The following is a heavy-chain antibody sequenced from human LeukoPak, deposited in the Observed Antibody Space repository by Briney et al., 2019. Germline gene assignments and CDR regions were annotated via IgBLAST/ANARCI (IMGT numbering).Heavy chain of an antibody. V-gene: IGHV3-23*05. CDR3: ATQTYYYGSGSYYNVVYYYGMDV. J-gene: IGHJ6*02. Sequence: GGSLRLSCAASGLTFSTYAMAWVRQAPGKGLEWVATIDTHGDNTYYADSVKGRFTISRDNSKNTLYLQMNSLRAEDTAVYYCATQTYYYGSGSYYNVVYYYGMDVWGQGTTVTVSS. CDR1: GLTFSTYA. CDR2: IDTHGDNT. D-gene: IGHD3-10*01.